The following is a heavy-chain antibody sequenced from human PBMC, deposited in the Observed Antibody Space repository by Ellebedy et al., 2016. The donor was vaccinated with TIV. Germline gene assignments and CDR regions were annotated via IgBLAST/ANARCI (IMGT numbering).Heavy chain of an antibody. CDR2: INPNSGGT. Sequence: ASVKVSCXASGYTFTGYYMHWVRQAPGQGLEWMGWINPNSGGTNYAQKFQGRVTMTRDTSISTAYMELRRLRSDDTAVYYCARDLGIAAADYWGQGTLVTVSS. CDR1: GYTFTGYY. J-gene: IGHJ4*02. V-gene: IGHV1-2*02. D-gene: IGHD6-13*01. CDR3: ARDLGIAAADY.